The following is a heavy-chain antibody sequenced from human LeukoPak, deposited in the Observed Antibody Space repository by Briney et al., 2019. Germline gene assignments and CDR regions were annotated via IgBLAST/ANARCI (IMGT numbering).Heavy chain of an antibody. V-gene: IGHV5-51*01. CDR1: GYSFNTYW. Sequence: GESLKISCKGSGYSFNTYWIGWVRQMPGKGLEWMGIIYPGDSDTSYSPSFQGQVTISADKSISTAYLQWSSLKALDTAMYYCVRLPASAMGRPYYYYYMDVWGKGTTVTVSS. CDR2: IYPGDSDT. CDR3: VRLPASAMGRPYYYYYMDV. D-gene: IGHD2-8*01. J-gene: IGHJ6*03.